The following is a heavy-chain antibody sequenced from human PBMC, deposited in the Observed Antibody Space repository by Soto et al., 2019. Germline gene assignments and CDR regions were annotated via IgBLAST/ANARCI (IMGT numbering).Heavy chain of an antibody. Sequence: ASVKVSCKASGYTFTSYGISWVRQAPGQGLEWMGWISAYNGNTNYAQKLQGRVTMTTDTSTSTAYMELRSLRSDDTAVYYCARREDIAVAGTVVYYFDYWGRGTLVTVSS. CDR1: GYTFTSYG. CDR3: ARREDIAVAGTVVYYFDY. V-gene: IGHV1-18*01. J-gene: IGHJ4*02. CDR2: ISAYNGNT. D-gene: IGHD6-19*01.